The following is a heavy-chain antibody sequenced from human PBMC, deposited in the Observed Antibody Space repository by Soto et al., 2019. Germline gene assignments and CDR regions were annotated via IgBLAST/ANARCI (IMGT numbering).Heavy chain of an antibody. J-gene: IGHJ6*01. Sequence: QAHLVESGGGVVQPGRSLRLSCAASGFAFSGHGMHWVRQAPGKGLEWVTFIGHDGGNRFYLDSVKGRFTVSRDNWKNTLYLQMNRLRADDTALYYCARGLVPQAVSLTNHHRHGMDVWGHGPTVTVSS. CDR1: GFAFSGHG. D-gene: IGHD2-2*01. CDR2: IGHDGGNR. CDR3: ARGLVPQAVSLTNHHRHGMDV. V-gene: IGHV3-30*12.